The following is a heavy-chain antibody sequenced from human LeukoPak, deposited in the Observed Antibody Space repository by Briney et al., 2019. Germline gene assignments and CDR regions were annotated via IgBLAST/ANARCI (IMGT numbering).Heavy chain of an antibody. J-gene: IGHJ4*02. Sequence: GGSLRLSCAASGFTFSSYEMNWVRQAPGKGLAWVSYISSSGSTIYYADSVKGRFTISRDNAKNSLYLQMNSLRAEDTAVYYCARKERWLQGFDYWGQGTLVTVSS. CDR2: ISSSGSTI. V-gene: IGHV3-48*03. D-gene: IGHD5-24*01. CDR3: ARKERWLQGFDY. CDR1: GFTFSSYE.